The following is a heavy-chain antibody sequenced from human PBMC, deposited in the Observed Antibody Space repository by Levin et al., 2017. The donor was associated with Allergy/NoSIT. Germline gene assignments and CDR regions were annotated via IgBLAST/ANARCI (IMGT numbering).Heavy chain of an antibody. D-gene: IGHD1-14*01. J-gene: IGHJ4*02. V-gene: IGHV4-39*01. CDR1: GGSISSSSYY. CDR3: ARHSEAGFDY. Sequence: SETLSLTCTVSGGSISSSSYYWGWIRQPPGKGLEWIGSIYYSGSTYYNPSLKSRVTISVDTSKNQFSLKLSSVTAADTAVYYCARHSEAGFDYWGQGTLVTVSS. CDR2: IYYSGST.